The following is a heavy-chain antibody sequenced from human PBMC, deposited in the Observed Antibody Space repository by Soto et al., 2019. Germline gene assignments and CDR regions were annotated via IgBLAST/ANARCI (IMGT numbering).Heavy chain of an antibody. J-gene: IGHJ5*02. V-gene: IGHV3-11*01. Sequence: QVQLVESGGGLVKPGGSLRLSCAASGFTFNDYYMNWIRQAPGRGLEWVSYISSSGTIKYYADSVKGRFTISRDNARNSLYPQMTTLRAEDTAVYSCARADYGDHESGWFAPWGQGTLVTVSS. CDR1: GFTFNDYY. CDR3: ARADYGDHESGWFAP. D-gene: IGHD4-17*01. CDR2: ISSSGTIK.